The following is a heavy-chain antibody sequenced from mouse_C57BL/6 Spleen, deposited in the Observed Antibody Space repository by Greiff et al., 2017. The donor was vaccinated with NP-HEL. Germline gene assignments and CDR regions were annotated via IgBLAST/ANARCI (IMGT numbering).Heavy chain of an antibody. J-gene: IGHJ4*01. CDR1: GYTFTNYW. D-gene: IGHD2-1*01. CDR3: ARYGNSEGDYAMDY. Sequence: QVQLQQSGAELVRPGTSVKMSCKASGYTFTNYWIGWAKQRPGHGLEWIGDIYPGGGYTNYNEKFKGKATLTADKSSSTAYMQFSSLTSEDSAIYYCARYGNSEGDYAMDYWGQGTSVTVSS. CDR2: IYPGGGYT. V-gene: IGHV1-63*01.